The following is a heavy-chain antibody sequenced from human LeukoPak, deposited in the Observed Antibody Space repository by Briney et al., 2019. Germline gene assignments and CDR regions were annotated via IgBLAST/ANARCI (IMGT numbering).Heavy chain of an antibody. V-gene: IGHV6-1*01. CDR1: GDSVSSNSAA. D-gene: IGHD5-24*01. Sequence: KNSQTLSLTCAISGDSVSSNSAAWNWIRQSPSRGLEWLGRTYYRSKWYNDYAVSVKSRITTNPDTSKNQFSLQLNSVTPEDTAVYYCARDSLYIDGYNYSYYYYYMDVWGKGTTVTISS. CDR2: TYYRSKWYN. CDR3: ARDSLYIDGYNYSYYYYYMDV. J-gene: IGHJ6*03.